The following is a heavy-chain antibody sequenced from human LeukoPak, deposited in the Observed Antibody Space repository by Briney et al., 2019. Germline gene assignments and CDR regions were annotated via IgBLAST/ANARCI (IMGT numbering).Heavy chain of an antibody. J-gene: IGHJ4*02. CDR3: ARGALRYSDY. Sequence: GGSLRLSCAASGFXFSSYTINWVRQAPGKGREWVSSISSSSSAIYYAASVKGRFTISRDNAKNSLYLQMNSLRDEDTAVYYCARGALRYSDYWGQGTLVTVSS. V-gene: IGHV3-48*02. CDR2: ISSSSSAI. D-gene: IGHD3-9*01. CDR1: GFXFSSYT.